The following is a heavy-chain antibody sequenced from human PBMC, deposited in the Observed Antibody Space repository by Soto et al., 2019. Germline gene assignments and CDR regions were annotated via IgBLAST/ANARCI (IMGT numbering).Heavy chain of an antibody. Sequence: EVQLVDSGGGFIYPGGSLRLSCAASGLTISNAWMNWVRQAPGKGLEWVGRIKTNTEGGTTDYAAAVKGRFTVSRDDSKNTLYLQMNSLQTEGTAVYYCTTGSVEGVWGQGTMVTVSS. CDR1: GLTISNAW. D-gene: IGHD2-15*01. V-gene: IGHV3-15*07. J-gene: IGHJ6*02. CDR3: TTGSVEGV. CDR2: IKTNTEGGTT.